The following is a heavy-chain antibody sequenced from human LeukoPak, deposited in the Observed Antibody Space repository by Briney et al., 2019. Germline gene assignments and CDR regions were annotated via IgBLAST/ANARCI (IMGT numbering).Heavy chain of an antibody. D-gene: IGHD1-26*01. CDR1: GFTFSSYA. J-gene: IGHJ5*02. CDR3: ARSLVVGATYPYH. V-gene: IGHV3-30*04. Sequence: GRSLRLSCAASGFTFSSYAMHWVRQAPGKGLEWVAVISYDGSNKYYADSVKGRLTVSRDNAKNSLYLQLNSLRAEDTAVYYCARSLVVGATYPYHWGQGTLVTVSS. CDR2: ISYDGSNK.